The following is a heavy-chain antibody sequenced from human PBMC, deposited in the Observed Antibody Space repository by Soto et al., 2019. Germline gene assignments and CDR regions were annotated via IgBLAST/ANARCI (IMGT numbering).Heavy chain of an antibody. J-gene: IGHJ6*03. CDR2: IYYSGST. V-gene: IGHV4-59*01. Sequence: SETLSLTCTVSGGSISSYYWSWIRQPPGKGLEWIGYIYYSGSTNYNPSLKSRVTISVDTSKNQFSLKLSSVTAADTAVYYCARGAVTPPYYYYYYYMDVWGKGTTVTVS. CDR1: GGSISSYY. CDR3: ARGAVTPPYYYYYYYMDV. D-gene: IGHD4-4*01.